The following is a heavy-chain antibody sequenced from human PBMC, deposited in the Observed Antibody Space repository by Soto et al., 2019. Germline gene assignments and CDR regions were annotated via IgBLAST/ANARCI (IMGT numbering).Heavy chain of an antibody. Sequence: QVQLVQSGAEVKKPGASVKVSCKASGYTFTGYYMHWVRQAPGQGLEWMGWINPNSGGTNYAQKFQGWVSMPRDTSISTAYMDLSRLRSDDTAVYYCARDSSGWYVDDAFDIWGQGTMVTVSS. V-gene: IGHV1-2*04. J-gene: IGHJ3*02. CDR2: INPNSGGT. CDR3: ARDSSGWYVDDAFDI. CDR1: GYTFTGYY. D-gene: IGHD6-19*01.